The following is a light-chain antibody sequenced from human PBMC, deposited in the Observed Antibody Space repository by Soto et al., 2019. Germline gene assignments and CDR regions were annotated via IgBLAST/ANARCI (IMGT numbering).Light chain of an antibody. CDR3: QQFNSYPWS. J-gene: IGKJ1*01. CDR2: EAS. Sequence: DIQLTQSPSTLSASVGDRVTITCRASQSIGSWLAWYQQKPGKAPNLLIYEASSLESGVPSRFSGSGSGTEFTVTISSMQPEDFATYYCQQFNSYPWSFDQGTKVEIK. V-gene: IGKV1-5*03. CDR1: QSIGSW.